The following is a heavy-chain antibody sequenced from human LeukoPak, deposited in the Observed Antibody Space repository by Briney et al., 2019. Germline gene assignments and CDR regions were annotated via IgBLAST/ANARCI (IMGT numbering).Heavy chain of an antibody. J-gene: IGHJ3*02. D-gene: IGHD4-23*01. V-gene: IGHV1-46*01. CDR2: INPSGGST. CDR3: ARNFRGYGGATSAFDI. Sequence: GAXVKVSCKASGYTFTSYYMHWVRQAPGQGLEGMGIINPSGGSTSYAQKFQGRVTMTRDTSTSTVYMELSSLRSEDTAVYYCARNFRGYGGATSAFDIWGQGTMVTVSS. CDR1: GYTFTSYY.